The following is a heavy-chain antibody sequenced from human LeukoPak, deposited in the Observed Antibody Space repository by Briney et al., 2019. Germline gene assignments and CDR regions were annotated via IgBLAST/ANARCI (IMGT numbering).Heavy chain of an antibody. Sequence: ASVKVSCKASGYTFTSYYMHWVRQAPGQGLEWMGIINPSGDTTSYAQKFQGRVTMTRDTSTSTVYMELSSLRSEDTVVYYCARTCSGGSCYSYFDYWGQGTLVTVSS. CDR1: GYTFTSYY. J-gene: IGHJ4*02. D-gene: IGHD2-15*01. V-gene: IGHV1-46*01. CDR2: INPSGDTT. CDR3: ARTCSGGSCYSYFDY.